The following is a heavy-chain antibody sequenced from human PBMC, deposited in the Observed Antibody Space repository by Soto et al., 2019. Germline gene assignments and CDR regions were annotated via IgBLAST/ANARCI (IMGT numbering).Heavy chain of an antibody. J-gene: IGHJ4*02. D-gene: IGHD2-8*01. Sequence: PGESLKISCAASGFTFSSYGMHWVRQAPGKGLEWVAVIWYDGSNKYYADSVRGRFTISRDNSKNTLYLQMNSLRAEDTAVYYCAREQKYCTNGVCQQIFDYWGQGTLVTVSS. CDR1: GFTFSSYG. V-gene: IGHV3-33*01. CDR3: AREQKYCTNGVCQQIFDY. CDR2: IWYDGSNK.